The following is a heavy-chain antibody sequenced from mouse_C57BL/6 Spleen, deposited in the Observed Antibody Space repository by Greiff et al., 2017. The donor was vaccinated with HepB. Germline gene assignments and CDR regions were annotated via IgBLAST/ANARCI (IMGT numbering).Heavy chain of an antibody. J-gene: IGHJ2*01. CDR2: IRSKSSNYAT. V-gene: IGHV10-3*01. Sequence: EVQLQQSGGGLVQPKGSLKLSCAASGFTFNTYAMHWVRQAPGKGLEWVARIRSKSSNYATYYADSVKDRFTISRDDSQSMLYLQMNNLKTEDTAMYYCVREGEEDYYGSPYYFDYWGQGTTLTVSS. CDR1: GFTFNTYA. CDR3: VREGEEDYYGSPYYFDY. D-gene: IGHD1-1*01.